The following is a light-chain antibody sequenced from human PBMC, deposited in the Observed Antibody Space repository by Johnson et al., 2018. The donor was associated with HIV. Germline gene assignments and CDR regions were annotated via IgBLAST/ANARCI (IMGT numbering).Light chain of an antibody. J-gene: IGLJ1*01. Sequence: QSLLTQAPSVSATPGQKVTISCSGSSSSIGNNYVSWYQQLPGTAPKLLIYENNKRPSGIPDRFYGSKSGTSATLGITGLQTGDEADYYCGSWDTSLSASLFGTGTKVSVL. CDR3: GSWDTSLSASL. CDR2: ENN. CDR1: SSSIGNNY. V-gene: IGLV1-51*02.